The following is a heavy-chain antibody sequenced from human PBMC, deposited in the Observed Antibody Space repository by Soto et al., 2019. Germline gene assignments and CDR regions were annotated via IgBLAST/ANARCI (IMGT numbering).Heavy chain of an antibody. CDR1: GFTFSNYG. D-gene: IGHD1-26*01. Sequence: GRSLRLSCAASGFTFSNYGMHWVRQAPGKGLEWVSFIGTSGSNKYYADSVKGRFTISRDNTKNSLYLQMNSLRAEDTAIYYCARGSAFIGLDYWGQGTPVTVSS. CDR3: ARGSAFIGLDY. V-gene: IGHV3-21*01. CDR2: IGTSGSNK. J-gene: IGHJ4*02.